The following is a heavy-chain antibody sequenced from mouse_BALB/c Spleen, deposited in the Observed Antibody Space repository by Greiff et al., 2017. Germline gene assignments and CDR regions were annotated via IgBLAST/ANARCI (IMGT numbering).Heavy chain of an antibody. J-gene: IGHJ1*01. CDR2: IWSGGST. D-gene: IGHD1-2*01. Sequence: VKLMESGPGLVQPSQSLSITCTVSGFSLTSYGVHWVRQSPGKGLEWLGVIWSGGSTDYNAAFISRLSISKDNSKSQVFFKMNSLQADDTAIYYCARKDYYGYYFDVWGAGTTVTVSS. CDR1: GFSLTSYG. CDR3: ARKDYYGYYFDV. V-gene: IGHV2-4-1*01.